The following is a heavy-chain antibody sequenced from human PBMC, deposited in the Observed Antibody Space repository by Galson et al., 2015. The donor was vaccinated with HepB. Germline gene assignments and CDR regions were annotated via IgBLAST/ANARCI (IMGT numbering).Heavy chain of an antibody. CDR3: ARDRGKYCGGDCYLPPGVFPVDY. J-gene: IGHJ4*02. CDR2: ISAYNGNT. Sequence: SVKVSCKASGYTFTSYGISWVRQAPGQGLEWMGWISAYNGNTNYAQKLQGRVTMTTDTSTSTAYMELRSLRSDDTAVYYCARDRGKYCGGDCYLPPGVFPVDYWGQGTLVTVSS. D-gene: IGHD2-21*02. CDR1: GYTFTSYG. V-gene: IGHV1-18*04.